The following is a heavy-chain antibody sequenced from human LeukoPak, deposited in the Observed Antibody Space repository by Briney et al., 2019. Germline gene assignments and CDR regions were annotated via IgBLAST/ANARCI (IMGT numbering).Heavy chain of an antibody. D-gene: IGHD6-19*01. V-gene: IGHV4-34*01. CDR3: ARAVAGTNAFDY. J-gene: IGHJ4*02. CDR1: GGSFSGYY. CDR2: INHSGST. Sequence: PSEALSLTCAVYGGSFSGYYWSWIRQPPGKGLEWIGEINHSGSTNYNPSLKSRVTIAVDTSKNQFSLKVSSVTAAVTAVYYCARAVAGTNAFDYWGQGTLVTVSS.